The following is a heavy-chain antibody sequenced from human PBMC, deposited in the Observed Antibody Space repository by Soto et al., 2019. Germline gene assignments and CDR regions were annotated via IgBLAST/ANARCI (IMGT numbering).Heavy chain of an antibody. J-gene: IGHJ4*02. D-gene: IGHD3-3*01. Sequence: PGGSLRLSCAASGFTFSSYAMSWVRQAPGKGLEWVSAISGSGGSTYYADSVKSRFTISRDNSKNTLYLQMNSLRAEDTAVYYCAKDRGTIFGVVITSPNFDYWGQGTLVTVSS. CDR2: ISGSGGST. CDR3: AKDRGTIFGVVITSPNFDY. V-gene: IGHV3-23*01. CDR1: GFTFSSYA.